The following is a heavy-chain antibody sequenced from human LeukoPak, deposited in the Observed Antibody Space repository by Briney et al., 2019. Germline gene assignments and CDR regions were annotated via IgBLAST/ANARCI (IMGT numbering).Heavy chain of an antibody. CDR3: ARGVFMITFGGPQKGKDYFDY. D-gene: IGHD3-16*01. CDR1: GGTFSSYA. CDR2: IIPIFGTA. J-gene: IGHJ4*02. Sequence: SVKVSCKASGGTFSSYAISWVRQAPGQGLEWMGRIIPIFGTANHAQKFQGRVTITTDESTSTAYMELSSLRSEDTAVYYCARGVFMITFGGPQKGKDYFDYWGQGTLVTVSS. V-gene: IGHV1-69*05.